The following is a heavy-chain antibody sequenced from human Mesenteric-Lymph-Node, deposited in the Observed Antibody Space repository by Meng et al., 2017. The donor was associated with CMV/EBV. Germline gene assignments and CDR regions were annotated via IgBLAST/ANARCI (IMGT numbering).Heavy chain of an antibody. Sequence: ETLSLTCAASGFTFSSYAMSWVRQAPGKGLEWVSAISGSGGSTYYADSVKGRFTISRDNSKNTLYLQMNSLRAEDTAVYYCAKGNVPAALIPIYYYGMDVWGQGTTVTVSS. V-gene: IGHV3-23*01. CDR3: AKGNVPAALIPIYYYGMDV. CDR2: ISGSGGST. CDR1: GFTFSSYA. D-gene: IGHD2-2*01. J-gene: IGHJ6*02.